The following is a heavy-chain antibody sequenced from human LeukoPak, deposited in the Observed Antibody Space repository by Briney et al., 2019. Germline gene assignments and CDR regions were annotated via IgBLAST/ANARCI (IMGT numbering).Heavy chain of an antibody. J-gene: IGHJ4*02. CDR2: INPSGGST. CDR3: ARDDLKPDYYGSGSSFDY. V-gene: IGHV1-46*03. D-gene: IGHD3-10*01. CDR1: GYTFTSYY. Sequence: ASVKVSCKASGYTFTSYYMHWVRQAPGQGLEWMGIINPSGGSTSYAQKFQGRVTMTRDTSTSTVYMELSSLRSEDTAVYYCARDDLKPDYYGSGSSFDYWGQGTLVTVSS.